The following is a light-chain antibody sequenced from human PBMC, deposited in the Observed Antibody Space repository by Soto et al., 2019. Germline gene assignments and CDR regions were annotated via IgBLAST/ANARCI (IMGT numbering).Light chain of an antibody. V-gene: IGKV1-8*01. J-gene: IGKJ3*01. Sequence: AIRMTQSPSSFSASTGDRVTITCRASQDISSYLAWYQQKPGKAPNLLIYGATTLQSGVPSRFSGSGSGTEFTVNISCLQSEHFATYYCQQYYSYPRAFGPGTKVDI. CDR3: QQYYSYPRA. CDR2: GAT. CDR1: QDISSY.